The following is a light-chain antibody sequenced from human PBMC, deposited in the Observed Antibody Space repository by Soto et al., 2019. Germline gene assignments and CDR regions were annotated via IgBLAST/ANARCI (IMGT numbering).Light chain of an antibody. CDR2: GAS. CDR3: QQYNNWHPLT. J-gene: IGKJ5*01. CDR1: QSVSSK. V-gene: IGKV3-15*01. Sequence: EIVLTQSPCTLALSPGERATPSCRASQSVSSKLAWYQQKPGQAPRLLIYGASTRATGIPARFSGSGSGTEFTLTISSLQYEDFAVYYCQQYNNWHPLTFGQGTRVEIK.